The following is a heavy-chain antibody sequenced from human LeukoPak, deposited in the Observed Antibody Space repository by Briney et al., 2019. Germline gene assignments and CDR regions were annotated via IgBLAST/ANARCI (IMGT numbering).Heavy chain of an antibody. CDR3: ARVGRRNSPFDY. D-gene: IGHD2/OR15-2a*01. J-gene: IGHJ4*02. CDR1: GFTFSSYW. CDR2: INSDGSST. Sequence: GGSLRLSCAASGFTFSSYWMHWVRQAPGKGLVWVSRINSDGSSTSYADSVKGRFTISRDNAKNTLYLQMNSLKAEDTAVYYCARVGRRNSPFDYWGQGTLVTVSS. V-gene: IGHV3-74*01.